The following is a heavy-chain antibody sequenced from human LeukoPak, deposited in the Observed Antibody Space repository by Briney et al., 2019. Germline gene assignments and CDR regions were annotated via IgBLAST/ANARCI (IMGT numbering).Heavy chain of an antibody. CDR3: ARAPGIAAAGTLSRPIYAFDI. J-gene: IGHJ3*02. CDR1: GYTFTTYD. D-gene: IGHD6-13*01. CDR2: MNPNSGNT. V-gene: IGHV1-8*01. Sequence: ASVKVSCKASGYTFTTYDINWVRQATGQGLEWLGWMNPNSGNTDYAQKFQGRVTMTRDTSINTAYMEVSSLRSEDSAVYYCARAPGIAAAGTLSRPIYAFDIWGQGTMVTVSS.